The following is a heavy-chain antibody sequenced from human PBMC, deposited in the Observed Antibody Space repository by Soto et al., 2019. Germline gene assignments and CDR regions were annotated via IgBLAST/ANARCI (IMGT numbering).Heavy chain of an antibody. CDR3: ARVRVGWNLGLLDP. CDR1: GFTFISYE. J-gene: IGHJ5*02. Sequence: PGGSLRLSCAASGFTFISYEMNWVRQAPGKGLEWVSYISSSGSTIFYSDSVKGRFTISRDNAKNSLYLQMNSLRAEDTAVYYCARVRVGWNLGLLDPWGQGTLVTVSS. CDR2: ISSSGSTI. D-gene: IGHD1-1*01. V-gene: IGHV3-48*03.